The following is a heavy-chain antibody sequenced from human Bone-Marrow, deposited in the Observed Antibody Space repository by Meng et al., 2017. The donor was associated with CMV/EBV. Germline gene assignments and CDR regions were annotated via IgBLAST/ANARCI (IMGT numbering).Heavy chain of an antibody. CDR3: ARGGYNGRNLDY. V-gene: IGHV3-48*04. Sequence: GESLKISCAASGFTFSSYTMNWVRQAPGKGLEWVSYISSSSSTMYYADSVKGRFTISRDNAKNSLYLQMNSLRAEDTAVYYCARGGYNGRNLDYWGQGTLVTVSS. CDR1: GFTFSSYT. J-gene: IGHJ4*02. D-gene: IGHD1-14*01. CDR2: ISSSSSTM.